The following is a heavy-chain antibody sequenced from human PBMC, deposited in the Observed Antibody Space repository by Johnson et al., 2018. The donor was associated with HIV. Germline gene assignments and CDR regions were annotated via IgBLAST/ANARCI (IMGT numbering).Heavy chain of an antibody. V-gene: IGHV3-66*01. CDR1: GFTVSSNS. CDR2: IYRGGST. CDR3: ARSGYCTTSSCTDDAFYI. J-gene: IGHJ3*02. D-gene: IGHD2-2*01. Sequence: VQLVESGGALVQPGGSLRLSCAASGFTVSSNSMTWVRQAPGKGLEWVSLIYRGGSTYYADSVKGRFTISRDNSKNTLYLQMNSLRAEDTAVYYCARSGYCTTSSCTDDAFYIWGQGTMVTVSS.